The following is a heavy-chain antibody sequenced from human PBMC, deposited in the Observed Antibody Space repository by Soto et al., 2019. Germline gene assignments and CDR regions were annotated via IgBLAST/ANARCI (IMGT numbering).Heavy chain of an antibody. Sequence: QVQLQESGPGLVKPSQTLSLTCTVSGGSISSGGYYWSWIRQHPGKGLEWIGYIYYSGSTYYNPSLKSRATITVDPSKNQFSLKLISVTASDTAVYYCARYLPYYYASASTWSDPWGQGTLVTVSS. CDR1: GGSISSGGYY. CDR3: ARYLPYYYASASTWSDP. V-gene: IGHV4-31*03. CDR2: IYYSGST. J-gene: IGHJ5*02. D-gene: IGHD3-10*01.